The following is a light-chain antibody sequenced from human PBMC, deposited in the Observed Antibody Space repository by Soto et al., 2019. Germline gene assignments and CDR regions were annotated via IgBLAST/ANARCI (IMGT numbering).Light chain of an antibody. J-gene: IGKJ5*01. Sequence: AIQMTQSPSSLSASVGDRVTITCRASQGIRSDLGWYRQKPGKAPDLLIYAASSLQTGVPSRFSGNGSDTDFILTISSLQPEDFATYYCLPNYNYPRTVGQGTRLEIK. V-gene: IGKV1-6*01. CDR2: AAS. CDR1: QGIRSD. CDR3: LPNYNYPRT.